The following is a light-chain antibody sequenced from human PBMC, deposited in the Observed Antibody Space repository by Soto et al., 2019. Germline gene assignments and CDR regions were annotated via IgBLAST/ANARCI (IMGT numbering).Light chain of an antibody. V-gene: IGKV3-15*01. Sequence: EIVLTQSPGTLSLSPGERVTLSCGASRSVSGSYLAWYQQKPGQAPRVLIYGTSSRATGIPARFSGSGSGTEFTLTISSLQSEDFAVYYCQQYNNWPPPITFGQGTRLEIK. CDR3: QQYNNWPPPIT. J-gene: IGKJ5*01. CDR1: RSVSGSY. CDR2: GTS.